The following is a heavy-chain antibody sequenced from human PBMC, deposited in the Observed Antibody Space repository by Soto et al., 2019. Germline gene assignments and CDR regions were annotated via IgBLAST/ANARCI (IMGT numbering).Heavy chain of an antibody. CDR2: IYWNDDQ. J-gene: IGHJ5*02. CDR3: ANKVPSTRQWFDP. V-gene: IGHV2-5*01. D-gene: IGHD2-2*01. Sequence: SGPTLVNPTQPLTLTCTFSGFSLRTHGAGVGWFRQPPGKALEWLALIYWNDDQRYSPALRGTLTTSEYSPKNRTVVKMTNMGPVDTATYYCANKVPSTRQWFDPWGQGTLVTVAS. CDR1: GFSLRTHGAG.